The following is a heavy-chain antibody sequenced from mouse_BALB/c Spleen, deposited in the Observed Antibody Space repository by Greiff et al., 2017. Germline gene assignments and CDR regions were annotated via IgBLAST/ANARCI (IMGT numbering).Heavy chain of an antibody. D-gene: IGHD2-3*01. CDR2: ICDGGSYT. CDR1: GFTFTDYY. V-gene: IGHV5-4*02. J-gene: IGHJ3*01. CDR3: ARDRDDGYYPFAY. Sequence: VQLKESGAGLVKPGGSLKLSCAASGFTFTDYYMYWVRQTPGKRLEWVATICDGGSYTYYPHSVKGRYTITRDNAKNNLYLQISSLKSEDTAMYYCARDRDDGYYPFAYWGQGTLVTVSA.